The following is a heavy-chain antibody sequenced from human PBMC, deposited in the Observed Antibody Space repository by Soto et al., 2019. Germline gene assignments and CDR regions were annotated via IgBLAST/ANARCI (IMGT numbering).Heavy chain of an antibody. J-gene: IGHJ4*02. CDR1: GFTFSSYA. V-gene: IGHV3-30-3*01. Sequence: QVQLVESGGGVVQPGRSLRLSCAASGFTFSSYAMHWVRQAPGKGLEWVAVISYDGSNKYYADSVKGRFTISRDNSKNTLYLQMNSLRAEDTAVYYCARGTEGYFVYWGQGTLVTVSS. CDR3: ARGTEGYFVY. CDR2: ISYDGSNK.